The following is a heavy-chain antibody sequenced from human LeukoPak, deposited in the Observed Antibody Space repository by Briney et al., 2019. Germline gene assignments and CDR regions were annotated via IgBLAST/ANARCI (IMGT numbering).Heavy chain of an antibody. CDR2: IYYSGST. V-gene: IGHV4-59*01. J-gene: IGHJ3*02. CDR3: ARAPGWWIQLTFDI. Sequence: SETLSLTCTVSGGSISSYYWSWLRQPPGKGLEWIGYIYYSGSTNYNPSLKSRVTISVDTSKNQFSLKLSSVTAADTAVYYCARAPGWWIQLTFDIWGQGTMVTVSS. D-gene: IGHD5-18*01. CDR1: GGSISSYY.